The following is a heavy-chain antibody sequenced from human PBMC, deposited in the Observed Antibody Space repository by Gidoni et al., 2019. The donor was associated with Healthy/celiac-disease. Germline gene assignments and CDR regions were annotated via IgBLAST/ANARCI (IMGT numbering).Heavy chain of an antibody. D-gene: IGHD1-1*01. Sequence: EVQLVESGGGLVKPGGSLRLSCAASGFTFSSYSMNWVRQAPGKGLEWVSSISSSSSYIYYADSVKGRFTISRDNAKNSLYLQMNSLRAEDTAVYYCARGGLTPGDDSIYWGQGTLVTVSS. J-gene: IGHJ4*02. CDR2: ISSSSSYI. V-gene: IGHV3-21*01. CDR1: GFTFSSYS. CDR3: ARGGLTPGDDSIY.